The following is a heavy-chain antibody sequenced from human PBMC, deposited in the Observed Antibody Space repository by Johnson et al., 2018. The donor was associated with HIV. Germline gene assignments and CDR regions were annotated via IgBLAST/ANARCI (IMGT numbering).Heavy chain of an antibody. J-gene: IGHJ3*02. Sequence: VQLVESGGGLAKPAWSPRLSCAASQFTFSSYYMNCVRQAPGKGLEWVAVIWYDGSNKYYPDSVKGRFTISRDNSKNTLYLQMKSLRAEDTAVYYCAKELHYFDSSGYHGIDIWGQGTMVIVSS. CDR3: AKELHYFDSSGYHGIDI. D-gene: IGHD3-22*01. V-gene: IGHV3-30*18. CDR2: IWYDGSNK. CDR1: QFTFSSYY.